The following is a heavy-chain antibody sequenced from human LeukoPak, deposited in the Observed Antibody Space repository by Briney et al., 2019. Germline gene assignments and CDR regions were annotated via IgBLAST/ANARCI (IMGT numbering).Heavy chain of an antibody. J-gene: IGHJ3*02. Sequence: PGGSLRLSCAASGFTFSSHWMHWVRRTPGKGLVWVSHISPDGSGTNYADSVKGRFTISRDNPKNTLYLQMNSLRAGDTAVYYCARNGVASTYDIWGQGTMVTVSS. D-gene: IGHD2-8*01. CDR3: ARNGVASTYDI. V-gene: IGHV3-74*01. CDR1: GFTFSSHW. CDR2: ISPDGSGT.